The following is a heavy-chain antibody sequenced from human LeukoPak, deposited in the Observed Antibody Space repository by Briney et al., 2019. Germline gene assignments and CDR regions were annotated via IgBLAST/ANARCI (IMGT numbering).Heavy chain of an antibody. V-gene: IGHV1-69*05. CDR1: GGTFSSYA. CDR3: ARNEEWWSPFDY. CDR2: IIPIFGTA. Sequence: SVKVSCKASGGTFSSYAISWVRQAPGQGLEWMGRIIPIFGTANYAQKFQGRVTITTDESTSTAYMKLSSLRSEDTAVYYCARNEEWWSPFDYWAREPWSPSPQ. J-gene: IGHJ4*02. D-gene: IGHD2-15*01.